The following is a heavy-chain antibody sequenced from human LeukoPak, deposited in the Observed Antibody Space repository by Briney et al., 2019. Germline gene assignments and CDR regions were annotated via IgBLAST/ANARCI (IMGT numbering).Heavy chain of an antibody. J-gene: IGHJ4*02. CDR2: ISAYNGNT. V-gene: IGHV1-18*01. CDR1: GYTFTSYG. CDR3: ARGPVYYDFWSGYYNVGPYFDY. D-gene: IGHD3-3*01. Sequence: ASVKVSCKASGYTFTSYGISWVRQAPGQGLEWMGWISAYNGNTNYAQKLQGRVTMTTDTSTSTAYMELRSLRSDDTAVYYCARGPVYYDFWSGYYNVGPYFDYWGQETLVTVSS.